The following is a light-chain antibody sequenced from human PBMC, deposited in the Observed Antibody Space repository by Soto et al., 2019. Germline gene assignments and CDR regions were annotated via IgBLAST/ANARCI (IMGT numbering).Light chain of an antibody. CDR2: GAS. CDR3: QQYAESPLT. V-gene: IGKV3-20*01. CDR1: QSIGKSY. Sequence: PGESATLSCRASQSIGKSYLAWFQHKPGQAPRLLIYGASTRATGIPDRFRGSGSGTDFTLTVNRLESEDFAVYYCQQYAESPLTFGGGTKVEIK. J-gene: IGKJ4*01.